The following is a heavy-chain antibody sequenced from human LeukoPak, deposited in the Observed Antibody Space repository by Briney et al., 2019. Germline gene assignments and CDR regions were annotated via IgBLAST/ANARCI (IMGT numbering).Heavy chain of an antibody. D-gene: IGHD3-10*01. CDR2: ISSSSSYI. CDR3: ARGSELLWFGELKSNFDY. V-gene: IGHV3-21*01. Sequence: GGSLRLSCAASGFTVSSNYMSWVRQAPGKGLEWVSSISSSSSYIYYADSVKGRFTISRDNAKNSLYLQMNSLRAEDTAVYYCARGSELLWFGELKSNFDYWGQGTLVTVSS. CDR1: GFTVSSNY. J-gene: IGHJ4*02.